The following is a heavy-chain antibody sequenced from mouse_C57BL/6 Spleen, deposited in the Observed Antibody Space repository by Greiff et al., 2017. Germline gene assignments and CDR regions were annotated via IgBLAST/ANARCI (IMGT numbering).Heavy chain of an antibody. CDR2: IDPSDSET. CDR1: GYTFTSYW. CDR3: ARGDYGRFFDY. Sequence: QVQLQQPGAELVRPGSSVKLSCKASGYTFTSYWMHWVKQRPIQGLEWIGNIDPSDSETHYNQKFKDKATLTVDKSPSTAYMQLSSLTSEDSAVYYCARGDYGRFFDYWGQGTTLTVSS. D-gene: IGHD1-1*01. V-gene: IGHV1-52*01. J-gene: IGHJ2*01.